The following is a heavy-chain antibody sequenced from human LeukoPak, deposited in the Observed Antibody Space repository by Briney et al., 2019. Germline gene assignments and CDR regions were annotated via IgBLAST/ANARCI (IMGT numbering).Heavy chain of an antibody. Sequence: GGSLRFSCAASGFTFDDYAMHWVRQAPGKGLEWVSGISWNSGSIGYADSVKGRFTISRDNAKNSLYLQMNSLRAEDTALYYCAKDLGITMVRGVIPSSDYYYYGMDVWGQGTTVTVSS. D-gene: IGHD3-10*01. CDR3: AKDLGITMVRGVIPSSDYYYYGMDV. CDR2: ISWNSGSI. CDR1: GFTFDDYA. V-gene: IGHV3-9*01. J-gene: IGHJ6*02.